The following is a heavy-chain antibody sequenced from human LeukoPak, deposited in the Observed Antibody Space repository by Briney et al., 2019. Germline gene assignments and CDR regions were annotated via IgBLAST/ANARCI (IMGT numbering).Heavy chain of an antibody. J-gene: IGHJ4*02. Sequence: GGSLRLSCAASGFTFSGYEMNWVRQAPGKGLEWVSYISSSGTTEYYADSVKGRFTISRDNAKNSLYLQMNSLRAEDTAVYYCARASDYGDYGIDYWGQGTLVTVSS. CDR1: GFTFSGYE. CDR2: ISSSGTTE. V-gene: IGHV3-48*03. D-gene: IGHD4-17*01. CDR3: ARASDYGDYGIDY.